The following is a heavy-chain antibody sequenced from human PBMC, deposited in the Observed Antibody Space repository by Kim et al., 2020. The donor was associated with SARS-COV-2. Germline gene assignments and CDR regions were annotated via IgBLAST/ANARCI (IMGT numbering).Heavy chain of an antibody. Sequence: GGSLRLSCAASGFTFSSYGMHWVRQAPGKGLEWVAVISYDGSNKYYADSVKGRFTISRDNSKNTLYLQMNSLRAEDTAVYYCAKKGGMIEIGFDPWGQGTLVTVSS. J-gene: IGHJ5*02. CDR2: ISYDGSNK. CDR1: GFTFSSYG. D-gene: IGHD3-22*01. CDR3: AKKGGMIEIGFDP. V-gene: IGHV3-30*18.